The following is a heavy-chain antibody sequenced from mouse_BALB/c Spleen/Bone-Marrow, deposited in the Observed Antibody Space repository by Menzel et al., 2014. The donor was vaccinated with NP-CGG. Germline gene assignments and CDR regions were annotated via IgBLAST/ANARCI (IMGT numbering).Heavy chain of an antibody. Sequence: QVQLKQSGAELVRPGSSVKISCKASGYTFSNYWMNWMKQRPGQGLEWIGQIYPGDGDTNYIGEFTGKATLTADKSSSTAYMQLSSLTSEDSAVYFCASRGDYSYAMDYWGQGTSVTVSS. V-gene: IGHV1-80*01. CDR1: GYTFSNYW. J-gene: IGHJ4*01. CDR3: ASRGDYSYAMDY. D-gene: IGHD1-1*01. CDR2: IYPGDGDT.